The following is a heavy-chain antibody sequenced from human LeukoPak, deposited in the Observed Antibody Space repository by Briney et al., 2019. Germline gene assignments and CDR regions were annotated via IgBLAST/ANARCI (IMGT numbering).Heavy chain of an antibody. J-gene: IGHJ5*02. D-gene: IGHD4-11*01. Sequence: SETLSLTCTVSGGSISSGDYYWSWIRQSPGMGLEWIGYIYYSGTTYYNPSLKSRIAISVDTSKDQFSLKLSSVTAADTAVYYCARAPLTTEGANWFDPWGQGTLVTVSS. V-gene: IGHV4-30-4*08. CDR1: GGSISSGDYY. CDR3: ARAPLTTEGANWFDP. CDR2: IYYSGTT.